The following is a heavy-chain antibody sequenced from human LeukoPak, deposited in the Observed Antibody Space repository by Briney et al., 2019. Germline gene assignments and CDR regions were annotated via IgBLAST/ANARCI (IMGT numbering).Heavy chain of an antibody. CDR2: LYTGGDT. D-gene: IGHD6-13*01. CDR3: ASGARIAAASY. CDR1: GFTVSAHY. Sequence: GGSLRLSCAVSGFTVSAHYMSWVRQAPGKGLECVSFLYTGGDTYYADSVKGRFTISRDNSKNTLYLQMNSLRAEDTAVYYCASGARIAAASYWGQGTLVTVSS. J-gene: IGHJ4*02. V-gene: IGHV3-53*01.